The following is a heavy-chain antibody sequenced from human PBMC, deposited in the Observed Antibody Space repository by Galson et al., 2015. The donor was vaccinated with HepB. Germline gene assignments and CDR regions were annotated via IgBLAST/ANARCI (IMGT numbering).Heavy chain of an antibody. J-gene: IGHJ6*03. V-gene: IGHV1-18*04. CDR3: ARKIEFQYSSSWGLYDYNYYMDV. CDR2: ISGHGGDT. CDR1: GYTFSNHD. Sequence: SVKVSCKASGYTFSNHDIIWVRQAPGQGLEWMGRISGHGGDTDYGHGFQDRLTMTTDTLTTTAYMELRGLTFDDTAVYFCARKIEFQYSSSWGLYDYNYYMDVWGEGTTVTVSS. D-gene: IGHD2-2*01.